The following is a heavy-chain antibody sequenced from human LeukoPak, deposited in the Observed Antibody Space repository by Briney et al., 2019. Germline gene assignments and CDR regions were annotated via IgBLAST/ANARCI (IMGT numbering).Heavy chain of an antibody. CDR3: TRDFRTQLDGYSPPYHFDY. CDR1: GFTFSSHS. CDR2: IDSSSSHI. Sequence: GGSLRPSSAASGFTFSSHSMSWVRQAPGKGLEWVSSIDSSSSHIYYADSVKGRFTISRDNAKNSLFLQMNSLRAEDTAVSSCTRDFRTQLDGYSPPYHFDYWGQGALVTVSS. J-gene: IGHJ4*02. V-gene: IGHV3-21*01. D-gene: IGHD5-24*01.